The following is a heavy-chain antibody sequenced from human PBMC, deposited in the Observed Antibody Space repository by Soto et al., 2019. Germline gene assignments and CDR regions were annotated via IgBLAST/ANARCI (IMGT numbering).Heavy chain of an antibody. CDR3: ASIVVVPAAITLFYYGMDV. CDR1: GVTFSSYA. J-gene: IGHJ6*02. D-gene: IGHD2-2*01. CDR2: IIPIFGTA. Sequence: SVKVSCKASGVTFSSYAISWVRQAPGQGLEWMGGIIPIFGTANYAQKFQGRVTITADESTSTAYMELSSLRSEDTAVYYCASIVVVPAAITLFYYGMDVWGQGTTVTVSS. V-gene: IGHV1-69*13.